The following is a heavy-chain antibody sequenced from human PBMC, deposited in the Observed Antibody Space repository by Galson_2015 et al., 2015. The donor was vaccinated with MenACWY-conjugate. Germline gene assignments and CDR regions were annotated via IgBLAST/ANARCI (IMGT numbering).Heavy chain of an antibody. CDR1: GYNFLTYW. J-gene: IGHJ6*02. V-gene: IGHV5-51*01. Sequence: QSGAEVKKPGESLQISCKASGYNFLTYWIGWVRQEPGKGLEWVGLISPIDSKTRYSPAFEGRVTIPADNSITTAYLQWNSLQASDTAMYYCARHPPGGRGIDVWGQGTTVTVSS. D-gene: IGHD1-26*01. CDR2: ISPIDSKT. CDR3: ARHPPGGRGIDV.